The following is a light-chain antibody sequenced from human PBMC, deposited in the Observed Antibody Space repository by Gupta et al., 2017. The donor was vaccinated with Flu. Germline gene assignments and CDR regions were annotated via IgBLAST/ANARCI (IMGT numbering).Light chain of an antibody. Sequence: YELPPNSAVSWALGQTVRIPCQGDSLRNSYASWYQQKPGQAPVLVIYANNIRPSGIPDRFFGTSSGNTAGMTITGAQGEEAADYYCNSRESTYNDQAVFGGGTKLTVL. CDR3: NSRESTYNDQAV. J-gene: IGLJ2*01. V-gene: IGLV3-19*01. CDR1: SLRNSY. CDR2: ANN.